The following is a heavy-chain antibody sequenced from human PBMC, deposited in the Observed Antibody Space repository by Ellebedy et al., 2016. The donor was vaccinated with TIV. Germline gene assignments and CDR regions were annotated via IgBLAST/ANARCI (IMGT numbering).Heavy chain of an antibody. CDR2: ISHTGSRT. Sequence: GESLKISCAASGFTFNSYAKSLVRQAPGKGLEWVSTISHTGSRTYYANSVEGGFIISRDNSKRTLYLQMNSLRAEDTAVYSCAKGRGGGSDSSAPRYYFDSWGLGTLVTVSS. CDR3: AKGRGGGSDSSAPRYYFDS. V-gene: IGHV3-23*01. D-gene: IGHD6-19*01. CDR1: GFTFNSYA. J-gene: IGHJ4*02.